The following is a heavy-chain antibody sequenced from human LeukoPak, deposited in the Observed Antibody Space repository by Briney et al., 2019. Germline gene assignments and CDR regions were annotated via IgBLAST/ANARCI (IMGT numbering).Heavy chain of an antibody. V-gene: IGHV3-21*01. J-gene: IGHJ4*02. Sequence: PGGSLRLSCAASGFTFSSYSMNWVRQAPGKGLEWVSSISSSSSYIYYADSVKGRFTISRDNAKNSLYLQMNSLRAEDTAVYYCAREASAAYYYDSSGYYWEDYWGQGTLVIVSS. CDR3: AREASAAYYYDSSGYYWEDY. CDR1: GFTFSSYS. D-gene: IGHD3-22*01. CDR2: ISSSSSYI.